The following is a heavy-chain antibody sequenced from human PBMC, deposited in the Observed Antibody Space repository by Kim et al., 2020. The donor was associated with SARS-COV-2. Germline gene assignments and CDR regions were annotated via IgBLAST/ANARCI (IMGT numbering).Heavy chain of an antibody. Sequence: ASVKVSCKASGYTFTSYGISWVRQAPGQGLEWMGWISAYNGNTNYAQKLQGRVTMTTDTSTSTAYMELRSLRSDDTAVYYCARDISLPYSSSSTNWFDPWGQGTLVTVSS. D-gene: IGHD6-13*01. CDR3: ARDISLPYSSSSTNWFDP. CDR2: ISAYNGNT. CDR1: GYTFTSYG. V-gene: IGHV1-18*01. J-gene: IGHJ5*02.